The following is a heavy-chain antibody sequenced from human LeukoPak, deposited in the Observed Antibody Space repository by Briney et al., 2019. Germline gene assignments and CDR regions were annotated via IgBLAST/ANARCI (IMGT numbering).Heavy chain of an antibody. Sequence: ASVKVSCKASGYTFTGYYMRWVRQAPGQGLEWMGWINPNSGGTNYAQKFQGRVTMTRDTSISTAYMELSRLRSDDTAVYYCARDGIMTTVTEPPTNWFDPWGQGTLVTVSS. CDR1: GYTFTGYY. CDR2: INPNSGGT. D-gene: IGHD4-17*01. J-gene: IGHJ5*02. CDR3: ARDGIMTTVTEPPTNWFDP. V-gene: IGHV1-2*02.